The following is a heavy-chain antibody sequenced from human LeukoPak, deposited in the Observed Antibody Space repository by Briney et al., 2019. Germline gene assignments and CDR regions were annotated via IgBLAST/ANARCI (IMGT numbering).Heavy chain of an antibody. CDR1: GYTFTGYY. CDR3: ARGASGRVVGAFDI. J-gene: IGHJ3*02. D-gene: IGHD2-15*01. Sequence: ASVKVSCKASGYTFTGYYMHWVRRAPGQGLEWMGWFNPNSGGTNYAQRFQGRVTMTRDTSISTAYMELSRLRSDDTAVYYCARGASGRVVGAFDIWGQGTMVTVS. CDR2: FNPNSGGT. V-gene: IGHV1-2*02.